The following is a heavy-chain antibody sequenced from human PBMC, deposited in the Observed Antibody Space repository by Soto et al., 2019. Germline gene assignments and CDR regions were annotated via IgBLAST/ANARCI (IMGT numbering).Heavy chain of an antibody. V-gene: IGHV4-31*03. CDR3: AREGRDGYNDAFDI. CDR2: IYYSGST. D-gene: IGHD5-12*01. Sequence: SETLSLTCTVSGGSISSGGYYWSWIRQHPGKGLEWIGYIYYSGSTYYNPSLKSRVTISVDTSKNQFSLKLSSVTAADTAVYYCAREGRDGYNDAFDIWGQGTMVTVSS. CDR1: GGSISSGGYY. J-gene: IGHJ3*02.